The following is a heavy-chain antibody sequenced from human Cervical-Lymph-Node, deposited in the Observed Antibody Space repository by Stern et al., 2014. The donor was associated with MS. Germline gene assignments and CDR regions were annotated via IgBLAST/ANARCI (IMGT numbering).Heavy chain of an antibody. D-gene: IGHD2-2*01. V-gene: IGHV3-48*01. J-gene: IGHJ5*02. CDR1: GFTLSSYS. Sequence: EMQLVESGGGLVQPGGSLRLSCAASGFTLSSYSMNWVRQAPGKGLEWVSYISSSSSTIYYADSVKGRFTISRDNAKNSLYLQMNSLRAEDTAVYYCARDSCSSTSCYSLGNWFDPWGQGTLVTVSS. CDR2: ISSSSSTI. CDR3: ARDSCSSTSCYSLGNWFDP.